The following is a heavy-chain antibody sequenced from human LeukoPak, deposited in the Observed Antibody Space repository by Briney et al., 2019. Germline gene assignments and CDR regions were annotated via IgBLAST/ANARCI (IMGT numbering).Heavy chain of an antibody. CDR3: ATIAESGWEGYYYYYMDV. Sequence: SETLSLTCTVSGYSISSGYYWGWIRQPPGKGLEWIGSIYHSGSTYYNPSLKSRVTISVDTSKNQFSLKLSSVTAADTAVYYCATIAESGWEGYYYYYMDVWGKGTTVTVSS. D-gene: IGHD6-13*01. J-gene: IGHJ6*03. CDR1: GYSISSGYY. CDR2: IYHSGST. V-gene: IGHV4-38-2*02.